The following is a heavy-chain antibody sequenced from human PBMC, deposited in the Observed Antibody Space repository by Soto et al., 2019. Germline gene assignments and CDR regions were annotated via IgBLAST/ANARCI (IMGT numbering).Heavy chain of an antibody. CDR2: INHRGST. V-gene: IGHV4-34*02. J-gene: IGHJ5*02. CDR1: GESFIGYY. D-gene: IGHD5-12*01. Sequence: QVHLQQWGAGLLKPSETLSLTCAVYGESFIGYYWTWIRQPPGKGLEWIGEINHRGSTNYNPSLKSRGSHSIDTAQNPFSLKLDSVAAAGPSFFYRARTDIVTTNRFDPWGQGTLGTVSP. CDR3: ARTDIVTTNRFDP.